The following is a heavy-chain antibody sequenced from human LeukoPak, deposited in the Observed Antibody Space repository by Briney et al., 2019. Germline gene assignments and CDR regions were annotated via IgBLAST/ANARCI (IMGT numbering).Heavy chain of an antibody. Sequence: GGSLRLSCAASGFTFSDHYIDWVRQAPGKGLEWVGRARDKANSYTTEYAASVKGRFTFSRDDSKSIAYLQMNSLKTEDTAVYYCTRGTVTTHFDYWGQGTLVTVSS. CDR2: ARDKANSYTT. J-gene: IGHJ4*02. D-gene: IGHD4-17*01. V-gene: IGHV3-72*01. CDR3: TRGTVTTHFDY. CDR1: GFTFSDHY.